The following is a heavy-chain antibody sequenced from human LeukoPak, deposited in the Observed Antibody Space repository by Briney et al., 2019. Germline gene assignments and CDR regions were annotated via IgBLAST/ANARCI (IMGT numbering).Heavy chain of an antibody. CDR2: IYYSGST. CDR1: GGSFSGYY. D-gene: IGHD2-2*01. Sequence: SETLSLTCAVYGGSFSGYYWSWIRQPPGKGLEWIGSIYYSGSTYYNPSLKSRVTISVDTSKNQFSLKLSSVTAADTAVYYCASLFCSSTSCYDYWGQGTLVTVSS. CDR3: ASLFCSSTSCYDY. J-gene: IGHJ4*02. V-gene: IGHV4-34*01.